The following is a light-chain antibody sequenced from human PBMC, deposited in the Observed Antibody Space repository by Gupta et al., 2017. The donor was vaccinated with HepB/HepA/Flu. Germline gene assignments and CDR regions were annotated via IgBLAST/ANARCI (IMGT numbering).Light chain of an antibody. CDR2: GAS. J-gene: IGKJ4*02. CDR1: QSVERNY. Sequence: EIVLTQSPGTLSLSAGERATLSCRASQSVERNYLAWYQQRPGQAPRLLIYGASGRATGIPDRFSGSGSGIDFTLTISRLEPEDFAVYYCQQYDSSPSFGGGTKVEIK. CDR3: QQYDSSPS. V-gene: IGKV3-20*01.